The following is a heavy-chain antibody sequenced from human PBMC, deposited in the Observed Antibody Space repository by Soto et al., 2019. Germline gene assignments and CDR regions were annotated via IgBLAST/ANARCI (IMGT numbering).Heavy chain of an antibody. D-gene: IGHD3-10*01. CDR3: VRLLRYSGSPDV. V-gene: IGHV4-39*01. J-gene: IGHJ6*04. Sequence: QLQLQESGPGLVKPSETLSLTCNVSGGSISSSSYYWGWIRQPPGKGLEWIGSIYYSGSTYYNPSLKSRVTISVDTSKNQFSLKLSSVTAADTAVYYCVRLLRYSGSPDVWGKGTTVTVSS. CDR1: GGSISSSSYY. CDR2: IYYSGST.